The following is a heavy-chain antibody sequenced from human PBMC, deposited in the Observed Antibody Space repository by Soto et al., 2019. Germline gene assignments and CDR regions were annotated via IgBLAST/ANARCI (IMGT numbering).Heavy chain of an antibody. Sequence: GESLKISCKGSGYSFTSYWISWVRQMPGKGLEWMGRIDPSDSYTNYSPSFQGHVTTSADKSISTAYLQWSSLKASDTAMYYCASSVDTAIISHGDAFDIWGQGTMVTVSS. CDR2: IDPSDSYT. J-gene: IGHJ3*02. CDR1: GYSFTSYW. V-gene: IGHV5-10-1*01. CDR3: ASSVDTAIISHGDAFDI. D-gene: IGHD5-18*01.